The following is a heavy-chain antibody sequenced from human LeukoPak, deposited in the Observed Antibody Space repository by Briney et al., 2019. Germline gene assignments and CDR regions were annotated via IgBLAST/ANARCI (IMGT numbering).Heavy chain of an antibody. CDR1: GFTLSSYS. J-gene: IGHJ4*02. D-gene: IGHD6-19*01. CDR2: ISSNGDST. V-gene: IGHV3-64*01. Sequence: GGSLRLSCAASGFTLSSYSMHWVRQAPGKGLEFVSAISSNGDSTYYANSMKGRFTISRDVSKNTLYLQMGSLRPEDMAVYYCARVDYGSGCDSWGQGTQVTVSS. CDR3: ARVDYGSGCDS.